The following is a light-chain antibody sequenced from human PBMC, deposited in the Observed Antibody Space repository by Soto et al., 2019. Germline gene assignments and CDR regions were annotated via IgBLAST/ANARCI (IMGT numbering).Light chain of an antibody. CDR1: SSDVGGYNY. Sequence: QSALTQPPSASGSPGQSVTISCTGTSSDVGGYNYVSWYQQHPGKAPKLMIYEVSKRPSGVPDRFSGSKSGNTASLTVSGLQAEDEAGYYCSSYAGSNNFVFGTGTRSPS. CDR2: EVS. CDR3: SSYAGSNNFV. J-gene: IGLJ1*01. V-gene: IGLV2-8*01.